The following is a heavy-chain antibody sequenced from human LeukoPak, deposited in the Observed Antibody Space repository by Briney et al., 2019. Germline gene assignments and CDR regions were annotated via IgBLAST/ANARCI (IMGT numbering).Heavy chain of an antibody. J-gene: IGHJ6*02. Sequence: ASVKVSCKASGYTFTSYAISWVRQAPGQGLEWMGGIIPIFGTANYAQKFQGRVTITADESTSTAYMELSSLRSEDTAVYYCARPMVRGVTSRMDVWGQGTTVTVSS. V-gene: IGHV1-69*13. CDR2: IIPIFGTA. CDR3: ARPMVRGVTSRMDV. D-gene: IGHD3-10*01. CDR1: GYTFTSYA.